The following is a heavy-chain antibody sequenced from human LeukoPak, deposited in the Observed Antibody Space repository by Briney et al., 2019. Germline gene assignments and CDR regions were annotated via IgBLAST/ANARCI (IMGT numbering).Heavy chain of an antibody. CDR2: IYYSGST. CDR1: GGSISSSSYY. J-gene: IGHJ4*02. Sequence: PSETLSLTCTVSGGSISSSSYYWGWIRQPPGKGLEWIGSIYYSGSTYYNPSLKSRVTISVDTSKNQFSLKLSSVTAADTAVYYCARRNYYDSSGFPSYFDYWGQGTLVTVSS. V-gene: IGHV4-39*01. CDR3: ARRNYYDSSGFPSYFDY. D-gene: IGHD3-22*01.